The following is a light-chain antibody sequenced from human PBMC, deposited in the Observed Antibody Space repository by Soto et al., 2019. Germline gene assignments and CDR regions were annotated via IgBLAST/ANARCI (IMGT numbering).Light chain of an antibody. CDR2: EVN. CDR3: SSYTSISTYV. Sequence: QSALTQPASVSESPGQSITISCTGTSSDVGGYNYVSWYQHHPGKAPQLVIYEVNNRPSGVSNRFSGSKSGNTASLTISGLQAEDEADYYCSSYTSISTYVFGSGTKLTVL. CDR1: SSDVGGYNY. J-gene: IGLJ1*01. V-gene: IGLV2-14*01.